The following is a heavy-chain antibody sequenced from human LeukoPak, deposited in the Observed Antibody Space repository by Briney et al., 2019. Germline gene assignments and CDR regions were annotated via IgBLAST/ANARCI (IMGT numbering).Heavy chain of an antibody. Sequence: PGVSLRLSCAASEFTFSTYAMSWVRQAPGKGLEWVSAISGSGGSTYYADSVKGRFTISRDNAKNTLYLQMNSLRAEDTAVYYCARDRIAVAVPRTWYGMDVWGQGTTVTVSS. CDR1: EFTFSTYA. D-gene: IGHD6-19*01. J-gene: IGHJ6*02. CDR3: ARDRIAVAVPRTWYGMDV. V-gene: IGHV3-23*01. CDR2: ISGSGGST.